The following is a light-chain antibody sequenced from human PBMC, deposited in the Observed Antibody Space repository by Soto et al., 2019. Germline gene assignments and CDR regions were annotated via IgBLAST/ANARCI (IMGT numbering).Light chain of an antibody. CDR1: QGIRNY. CDR3: QKYSSVPV. V-gene: IGKV1-27*01. CDR2: AAS. Sequence: DIQMTHSPTSLSASVGDRVTITCRASQGIRNYVAWYPQIPGKAPKLLIYAASTLQSGVPSRFSGSGSGTDFTLTINGLQPEDVATYSCQKYSSVPVFGPGTKVEIK. J-gene: IGKJ3*01.